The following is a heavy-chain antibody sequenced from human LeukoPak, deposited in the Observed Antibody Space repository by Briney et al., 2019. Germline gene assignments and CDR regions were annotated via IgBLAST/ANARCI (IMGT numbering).Heavy chain of an antibody. J-gene: IGHJ3*02. Sequence: PSETLSLTCTVSGGSISSYYWNWIRQPPGKGLEWIGYIYYSGSTNYNPSLKSRVTISVDTSKNQFSLKLSSVTAADTAVYYCATLKDDILTGYYTGDAFDIWGQGTMVTVSS. CDR1: GGSISSYY. CDR3: ATLKDDILTGYYTGDAFDI. V-gene: IGHV4-59*01. CDR2: IYYSGST. D-gene: IGHD3-9*01.